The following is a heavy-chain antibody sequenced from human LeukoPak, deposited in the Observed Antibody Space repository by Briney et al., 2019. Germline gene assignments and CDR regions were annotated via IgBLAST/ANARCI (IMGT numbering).Heavy chain of an antibody. D-gene: IGHD4-23*01. J-gene: IGHJ6*02. CDR3: ARPTEVTGHPRWGDYYGMDV. Sequence: SVKVSCKASGGTFSNYAISWVRQAPGQGLEWMGRIIPILGIANYAQKFQGRVTITADKSTSTAYMELSSLRSEDTAVYYCARPTEVTGHPRWGDYYGMDVWGQGTTVTVSS. CDR1: GGTFSNYA. V-gene: IGHV1-69*04. CDR2: IIPILGIA.